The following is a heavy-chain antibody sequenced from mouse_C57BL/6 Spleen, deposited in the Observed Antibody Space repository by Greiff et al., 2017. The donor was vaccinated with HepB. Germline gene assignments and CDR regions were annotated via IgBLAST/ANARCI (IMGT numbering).Heavy chain of an antibody. V-gene: IGHV1-39*01. CDR1: GYSFTDYN. Sequence: VQLKESGPELVKPGASVKISCKASGYSFTDYNMNWVKQSNGKSLEWIGVINPNYGTTSYNQKFKGKATLTVDQSSSTAYMQLNSLTSEDSAVYYCAREGDYGYDALYFDYWGQGTTLTVSS. CDR2: INPNYGTT. J-gene: IGHJ2*01. CDR3: AREGDYGYDALYFDY. D-gene: IGHD2-2*01.